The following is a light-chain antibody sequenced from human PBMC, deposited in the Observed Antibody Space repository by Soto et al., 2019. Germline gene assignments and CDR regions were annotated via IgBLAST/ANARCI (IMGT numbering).Light chain of an antibody. J-gene: IGKJ1*01. V-gene: IGKV1-5*03. CDR2: KAS. CDR3: QQYNGT. Sequence: VQITKRSSILSASVGDSVTVTCRASQSISNWLAWYQQKPGKAPKLLIYKASSLESGVPSRFSGSGSGTEFIFTISSLQPDDFATYYCQQYNGTFGQGTKVDI. CDR1: QSISNW.